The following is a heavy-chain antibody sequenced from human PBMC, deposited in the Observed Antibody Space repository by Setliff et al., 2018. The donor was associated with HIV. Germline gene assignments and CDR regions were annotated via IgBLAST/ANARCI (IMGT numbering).Heavy chain of an antibody. V-gene: IGHV5-51*01. CDR3: AKVHSSGWYSNHDAFDI. D-gene: IGHD6-19*01. J-gene: IGHJ3*02. CDR2: IYPGDSDT. Sequence: PGESLKISCKGSGYSFTSYWIGWVRHMPGKGLEWMGIIYPGDSDTTYSPSFQGHVTISADKSISTAYLQWSSLKASDTAMYYCAKVHSSGWYSNHDAFDIWGQGTMVTVSS. CDR1: GYSFTSYW.